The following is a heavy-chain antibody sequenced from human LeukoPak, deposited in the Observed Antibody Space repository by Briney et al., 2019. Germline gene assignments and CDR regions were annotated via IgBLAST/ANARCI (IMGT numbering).Heavy chain of an antibody. Sequence: GGSLRLSCAAPGFTFSSYSMNWVRQAPGKGLEWVSYISSSSSTIYYADSVKGRFTISRDNAKNSLYLQMNSLRAEDTAVYYCATDCSGGSCYPIFDYWGQGTLVTVSS. CDR3: ATDCSGGSCYPIFDY. D-gene: IGHD2-15*01. J-gene: IGHJ4*02. CDR2: ISSSSSTI. CDR1: GFTFSSYS. V-gene: IGHV3-48*01.